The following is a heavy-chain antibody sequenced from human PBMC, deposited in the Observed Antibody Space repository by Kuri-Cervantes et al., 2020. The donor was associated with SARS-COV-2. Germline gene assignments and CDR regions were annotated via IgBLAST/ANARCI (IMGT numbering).Heavy chain of an antibody. D-gene: IGHD1-14*01. CDR3: QIHPLPPEPDWFDP. J-gene: IGHJ5*02. CDR2: ISSSGSTI. V-gene: IGHV3-48*03. Sequence: GESLKISCAASRFTFSSYEMNWVRQAPGKGLEWVSYISSSGSTIYYADSVKGRFTISRDNSKNTLYLQMNSLRAEDTAVYYCQIHPLPPEPDWFDPWGQGTLVTVSS. CDR1: RFTFSSYE.